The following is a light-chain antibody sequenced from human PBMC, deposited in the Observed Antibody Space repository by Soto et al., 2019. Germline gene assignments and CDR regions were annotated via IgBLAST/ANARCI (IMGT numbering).Light chain of an antibody. CDR1: QGVSSSY. J-gene: IGKJ4*01. Sequence: EIVLTQSPGTLSLSPGERATLSCRASQGVSSSYLAWYQQKPGQPPRLLINGASSRATGIPDRFSGSGSGTDFTLTITRLEPEDFAAYYCQHYRTSFGGGTKVEIK. CDR3: QHYRTS. CDR2: GAS. V-gene: IGKV3-20*01.